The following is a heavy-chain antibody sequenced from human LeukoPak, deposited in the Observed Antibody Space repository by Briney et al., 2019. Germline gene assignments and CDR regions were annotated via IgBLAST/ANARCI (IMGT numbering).Heavy chain of an antibody. D-gene: IGHD3-10*01. CDR2: ISWNSGSI. CDR3: AKDMRGAYYGSGSYYFDY. CDR1: GLTFDDYA. V-gene: IGHV3-9*01. Sequence: GRSLRLSCAASGLTFDDYAMHWVRQAPGKGLEWVSGISWNSGSIGYADSVKGRFTISRDNAKNSLYLQMNSLRAEDTALYYCAKDMRGAYYGSGSYYFDYWGQGTLVTVSS. J-gene: IGHJ4*02.